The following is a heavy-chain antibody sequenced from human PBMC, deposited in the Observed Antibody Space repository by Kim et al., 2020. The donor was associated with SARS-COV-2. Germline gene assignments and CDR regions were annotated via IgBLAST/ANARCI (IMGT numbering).Heavy chain of an antibody. D-gene: IGHD6-13*01. V-gene: IGHV3-30*07. CDR3: ARVVAAAGTRSYYFDY. J-gene: IGHJ4*02. Sequence: SVKGRFTISRDNSKNTLYLQMNSLRAEDTAVYYCARVVAAAGTRSYYFDYWGQGTLVTVSS.